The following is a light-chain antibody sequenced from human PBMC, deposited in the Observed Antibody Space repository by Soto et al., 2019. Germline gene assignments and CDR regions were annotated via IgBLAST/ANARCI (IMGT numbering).Light chain of an antibody. V-gene: IGKV3D-20*02. CDR3: QQRSNWPPST. J-gene: IGKJ4*01. CDR2: DAS. Sequence: IVLAQSPGTLSLSPGGRGTLSCRASPSVSSSYLAWYQQKPGQAPRLLIYDASKRATGIPARFSGSGSGTDFTLTISSLEPEDFAVYYCQQRSNWPPSTFGGGTKVDIK. CDR1: PSVSSSY.